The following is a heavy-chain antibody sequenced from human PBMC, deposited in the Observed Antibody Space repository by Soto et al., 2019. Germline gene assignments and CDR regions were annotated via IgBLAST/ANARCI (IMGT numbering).Heavy chain of an antibody. CDR2: IYISGNT. D-gene: IGHD6-19*01. J-gene: IGHJ5*02. CDR1: GGSVSSHY. CDR3: ARELKPYNSGWYFTLS. V-gene: IGHV4-4*07. Sequence: SETLSLTCSVPGGSVSSHYWSWVRQPAGKGLEWIGRIYISGNTKYNPSFKSRVTMSVDTSKNQVSLRLSSVTAADTAVYYCARELKPYNSGWYFTLSWSQGTQVTVSS.